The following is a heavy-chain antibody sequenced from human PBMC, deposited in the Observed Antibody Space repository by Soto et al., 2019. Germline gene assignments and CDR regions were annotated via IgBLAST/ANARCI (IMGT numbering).Heavy chain of an antibody. CDR1: GYTFTSYY. V-gene: IGHV1-46*01. Sequence: ASVKVSCKASGYTFTSYYMHWVRQAPGQGLEWMGIINPSGGSTSYAQKFQGRVTMTRDTSTSTVYMELRSLRSDDTAVYYCARVPTYYYDSSGYSGPHNWFDPWGQGTLVTVSS. CDR2: INPSGGST. D-gene: IGHD3-22*01. J-gene: IGHJ5*02. CDR3: ARVPTYYYDSSGYSGPHNWFDP.